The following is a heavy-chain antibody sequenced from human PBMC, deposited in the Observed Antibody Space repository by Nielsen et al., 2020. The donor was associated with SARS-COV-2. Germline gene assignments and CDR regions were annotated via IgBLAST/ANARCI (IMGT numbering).Heavy chain of an antibody. V-gene: IGHV3-30*04. CDR2: ISYDGSNK. CDR1: GFTFSSYA. Sequence: GESLKISCAASGFTFSSYAMHWVRQAPGKGLEWVAVISYDGSNKYYADSVKGRFTISRDNSKNTLYLQMNSLRAEDTAVYYCEGYSYGSDYWGQGTLVTVSS. J-gene: IGHJ4*02. CDR3: EGYSYGSDY. D-gene: IGHD5-18*01.